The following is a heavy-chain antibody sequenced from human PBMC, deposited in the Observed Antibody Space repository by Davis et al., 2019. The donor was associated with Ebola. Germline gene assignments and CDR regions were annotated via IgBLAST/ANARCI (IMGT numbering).Heavy chain of an antibody. Sequence: GESLKISCAASGFTFSDYYMSWIRQAPGKGLVWVSRINSDGSSTSYADSVKGRFTISRDNAKNTLYLQMNGLRVDDTAVYYCASGVETGYGFGGYYYAMDVWGQGTAVTVSS. CDR1: GFTFSDYY. V-gene: IGHV3-74*01. CDR3: ASGVETGYGFGGYYYAMDV. D-gene: IGHD3-16*01. CDR2: INSDGSST. J-gene: IGHJ6*02.